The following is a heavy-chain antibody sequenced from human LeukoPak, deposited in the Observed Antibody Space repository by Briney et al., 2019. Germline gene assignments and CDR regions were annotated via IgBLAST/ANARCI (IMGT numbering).Heavy chain of an antibody. J-gene: IGHJ4*02. CDR1: GGSINTYY. Sequence: SETLSLTCTVSGGSINTYYWSWIRHPPGKGLEWLGYIYSDGSTNYNPSLKSRLTISVDTSKNQFSLKLSSVIPADMAVYYCARVLSTGRSDYWGQGTLVTVSS. CDR3: ARVLSTGRSDY. D-gene: IGHD2-8*02. CDR2: IYSDGST. V-gene: IGHV4-59*01.